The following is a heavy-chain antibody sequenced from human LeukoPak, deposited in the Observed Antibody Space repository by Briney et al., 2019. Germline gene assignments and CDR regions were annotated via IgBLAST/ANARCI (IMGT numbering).Heavy chain of an antibody. Sequence: GGSLRLSCSASGFTLSTYWMSWVRQAPGKGLEWVANINQDGSEKYSVDSVKGRFTISRDNAKNLLYLQTNTLRAEDTAVYYCARVRGDTGGNSDYWGQGTLVTVSS. CDR2: INQDGSEK. V-gene: IGHV3-7*05. J-gene: IGHJ4*02. CDR3: ARVRGDTGGNSDY. CDR1: GFTLSTYW. D-gene: IGHD4-23*01.